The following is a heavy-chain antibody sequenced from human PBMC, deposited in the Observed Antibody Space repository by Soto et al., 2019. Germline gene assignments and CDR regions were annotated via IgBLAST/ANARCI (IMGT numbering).Heavy chain of an antibody. CDR3: ARDYGGNNYYYYGMDV. D-gene: IGHD4-17*01. CDR2: ISYDGSNK. V-gene: IGHV3-30-3*01. J-gene: IGHJ6*02. CDR1: GFTFSSYA. Sequence: GGSLRLSCAASGFTFSSYAMHWVRQAPGKGLEWVAVISYDGSNKYYADSVKGRFTISRDNSKNTLYLQMNSLRAEDTAVYYCARDYGGNNYYYYGMDVWGQGTTVTVSS.